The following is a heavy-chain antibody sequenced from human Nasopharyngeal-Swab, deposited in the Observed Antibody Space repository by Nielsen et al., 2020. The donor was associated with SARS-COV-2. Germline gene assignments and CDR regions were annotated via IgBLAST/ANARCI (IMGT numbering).Heavy chain of an antibody. CDR3: ARERGNSLDY. V-gene: IGHV3-7*01. D-gene: IGHD4-23*01. J-gene: IGHJ4*02. Sequence: GGCLSLSWAASGFTSSSYWMSWVRQAPGKGLEWVANIKQDGSEKYYVDSVKGRFTISRDNAKNSLYLQMNSLRAEDTAVYYCARERGNSLDYWGQGTLVTVSS. CDR2: IKQDGSEK. CDR1: GFTSSSYW.